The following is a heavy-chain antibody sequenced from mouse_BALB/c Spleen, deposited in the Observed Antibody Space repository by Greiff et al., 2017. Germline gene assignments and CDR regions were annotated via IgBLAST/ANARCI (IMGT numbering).Heavy chain of an antibody. V-gene: IGHV1-87*01. CDR2: IYPGDGDT. Sequence: VQLQQSGAELARPGASVKLSCKASGYTFTSYWMQWVKQRPGQGLEWIGAIYPGDGDTRYTQKFKGKATLTADKSSSTAYMQLSSLASEDSAVYYCASSPGGDWFAYWGQGTLVTVSA. CDR1: GYTFTSYW. CDR3: ASSPGGDWFAY. J-gene: IGHJ3*01.